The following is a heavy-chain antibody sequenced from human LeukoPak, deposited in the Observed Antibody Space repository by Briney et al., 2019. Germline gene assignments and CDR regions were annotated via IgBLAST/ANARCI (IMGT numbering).Heavy chain of an antibody. V-gene: IGHV3-7*01. Sequence: GGSLRLSCAASGFTFTNYWMSWVRQAPGKGLELVANIKQDRSEKYYVDSVKGRFTISRDNAKNSLYLQMNSLRAEDTAVYYCARGYYTFDYWGQGTLVTVSS. D-gene: IGHD3-3*01. J-gene: IGHJ4*02. CDR2: IKQDRSEK. CDR1: GFTFTNYW. CDR3: ARGYYTFDY.